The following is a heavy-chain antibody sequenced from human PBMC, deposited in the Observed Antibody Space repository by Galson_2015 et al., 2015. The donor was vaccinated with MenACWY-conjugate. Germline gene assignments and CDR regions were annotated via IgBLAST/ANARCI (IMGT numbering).Heavy chain of an antibody. CDR1: GFTFITFRHYT. D-gene: IGHD5-12*01. V-gene: IGHV3-23*01. CDR2: ISGSGESP. J-gene: IGHJ4*02. Sequence: SLRLSCAASGFTFITFRHYTMNWVRRAPGKGLEWVSGISGSGESPYYADSAKGRFTISRDNSNNMVYVQMNSLRDDDTAVYYCAKYSGARSLGEWGQGTLVTVSA. CDR3: AKYSGARSLGE.